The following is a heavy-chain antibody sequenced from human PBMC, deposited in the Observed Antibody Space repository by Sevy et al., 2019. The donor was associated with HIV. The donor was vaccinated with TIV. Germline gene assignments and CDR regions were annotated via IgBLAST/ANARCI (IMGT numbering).Heavy chain of an antibody. CDR2: IYTSGTT. CDR1: GGSISSYY. J-gene: IGHJ6*02. V-gene: IGHV4-4*07. Sequence: SETLSLTCTVSGGSISSYYWSWIRQPAGKGLEWIGRIYTSGTTNYNPSLKSRVTMSVDTSKNQFSLKLSSVTAADTAVYYCARGSPVVPAARLYYYYYGMDVWGQGTTVTVSS. D-gene: IGHD2-2*01. CDR3: ARGSPVVPAARLYYYYYGMDV.